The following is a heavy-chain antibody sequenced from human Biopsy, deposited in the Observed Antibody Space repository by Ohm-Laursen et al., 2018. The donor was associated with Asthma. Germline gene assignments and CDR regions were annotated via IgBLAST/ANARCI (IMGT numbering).Heavy chain of an antibody. D-gene: IGHD5-18*01. J-gene: IGHJ3*02. V-gene: IGHV3-23*01. CDR1: GFRFNSYA. CDR2: ISANGNST. Sequence: SLRLSCAASGFRFNSYAVSWVRQAPGKGPERVSTISANGNSTYYGDSVKGRFTISRDNSKNTLFLHMNSLRADDTAVYYCAKGMDTFDIWGQGTLVTVSS. CDR3: AKGMDTFDI.